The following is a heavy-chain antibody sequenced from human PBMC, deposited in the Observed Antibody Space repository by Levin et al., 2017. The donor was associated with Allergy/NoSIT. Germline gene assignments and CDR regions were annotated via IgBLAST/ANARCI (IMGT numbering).Heavy chain of an antibody. D-gene: IGHD4-11*01. CDR1: GGSISSYY. J-gene: IGHJ6*02. CDR3: ARDNAVTKPDYYYYGMDV. Sequence: TSETLSLTCTVSGGSISSYYWSWIRQPPGKGLEWIGYIYYSGSTNYNPSLKSRVTISVDTSKNQFSLKLSSVTAADTAVYYCARDNAVTKPDYYYYGMDVWGQGTTVTVSS. CDR2: IYYSGST. V-gene: IGHV4-59*01.